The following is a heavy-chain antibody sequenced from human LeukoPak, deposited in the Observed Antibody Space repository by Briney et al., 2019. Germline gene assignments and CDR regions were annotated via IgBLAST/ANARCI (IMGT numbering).Heavy chain of an antibody. CDR3: AKVNSGSYYFDY. D-gene: IGHD1-26*01. V-gene: IGHV3-23*01. CDR2: ISGSGGST. CDR1: GFTFSSYA. Sequence: GGSLRLSCAASGFTFSSYAMSWVRQAPGKGLEWVSAISGSGGSTYYADSVKGRFTISRDNSKNTLYLQMNSLRAEDTAVCYCAKVNSGSYYFDYWGQGTLVTVSS. J-gene: IGHJ4*02.